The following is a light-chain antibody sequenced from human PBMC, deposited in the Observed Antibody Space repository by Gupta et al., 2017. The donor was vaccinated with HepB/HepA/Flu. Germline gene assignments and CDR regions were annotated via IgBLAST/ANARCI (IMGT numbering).Light chain of an antibody. V-gene: IGLV1-47*01. CDR3: ATWDDSLNNVV. CDR2: RNN. J-gene: IGLJ2*01. Sequence: QSVLTQPPSASGTPGQRVTIPCSGTSSNIGGNFVYWYQQFPGTAPKLLIYRNNQRPSGVPDRFSGSKSGTSASLAISGLRSEDELDYYCATWDDSLNNVVFGGGTKLTVL. CDR1: SSNIGGNF.